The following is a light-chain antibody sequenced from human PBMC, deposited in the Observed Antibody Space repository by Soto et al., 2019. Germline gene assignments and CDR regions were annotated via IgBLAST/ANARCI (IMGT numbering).Light chain of an antibody. CDR1: QSISSY. CDR3: QQSYSTLT. J-gene: IGKJ3*01. V-gene: IGKV1-39*01. CDR2: AAS. Sequence: DLQMTQSPSSLSASVGDRVTITCRASQSISSYLNWYRQKPGKAPKLLIYAASSLQSGVPSRFSGSGPVTDFTLTISSLQPEDFATYYCQQSYSTLTFGPGTKVDIK.